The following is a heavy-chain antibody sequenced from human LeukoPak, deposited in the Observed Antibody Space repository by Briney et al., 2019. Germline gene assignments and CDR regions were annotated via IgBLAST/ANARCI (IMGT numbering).Heavy chain of an antibody. D-gene: IGHD5-18*01. V-gene: IGHV1-18*01. Sequence: GASVKVSCKASGYSFTSYGFNWVRQAPGQGLEWMGWMSAYNGKTNYAHSLQGRVTVTADTSTSTAYMGLRSLRSEGTAVYYCARGMGYSYGHPQGAFDIWGQGTMVTVSS. CDR1: GYSFTSYG. J-gene: IGHJ3*02. CDR2: MSAYNGKT. CDR3: ARGMGYSYGHPQGAFDI.